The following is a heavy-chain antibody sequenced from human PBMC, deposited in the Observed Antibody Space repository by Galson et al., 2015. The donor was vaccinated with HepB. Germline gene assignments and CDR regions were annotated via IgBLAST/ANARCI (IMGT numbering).Heavy chain of an antibody. D-gene: IGHD2-2*01. CDR1: GFTFSSYG. V-gene: IGHV3-30*02. J-gene: IGHJ4*02. Sequence: SLRLSCAASGFTFSSYGMHWVRQAPGKGLEWVAFIRYDGSNKYYADSVKGRFTISRDNSKNTLYLQMNSLRAEDTAVYYCAKDLGMSAMPRDYFDYWGQGTLVTVSS. CDR3: AKDLGMSAMPRDYFDY. CDR2: IRYDGSNK.